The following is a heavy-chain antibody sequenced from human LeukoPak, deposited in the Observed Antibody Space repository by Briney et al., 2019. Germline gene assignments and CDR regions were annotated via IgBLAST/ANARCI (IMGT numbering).Heavy chain of an antibody. Sequence: SVKVSCKASGGTFSIYAISWVRQAPGQGLEWMGGIIPIFGTANYAQRFQGRVTITADESTSTAYMELSSLRSEDTAVYYCARGVVGDPYRFDYWGQGTLVTVSS. CDR2: IIPIFGTA. V-gene: IGHV1-69*13. D-gene: IGHD3-10*01. CDR1: GGTFSIYA. CDR3: ARGVVGDPYRFDY. J-gene: IGHJ4*02.